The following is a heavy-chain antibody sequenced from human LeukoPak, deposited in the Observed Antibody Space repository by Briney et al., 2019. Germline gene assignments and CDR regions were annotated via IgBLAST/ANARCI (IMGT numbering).Heavy chain of an antibody. CDR2: ISGSGNGT. CDR3: ARRTMSAFDS. J-gene: IGHJ4*02. CDR1: GFTFSSYA. D-gene: IGHD5-24*01. V-gene: IGHV3-23*01. Sequence: GGSLRLSCAASGFTFSSYAMNWVRQAPGKGLEWLSGISGSGNGTYYADSVKGRFTISRDNSKNMVYLQMNGLTVEDAATYYCARRTMSAFDSWGQGTPLIVSS.